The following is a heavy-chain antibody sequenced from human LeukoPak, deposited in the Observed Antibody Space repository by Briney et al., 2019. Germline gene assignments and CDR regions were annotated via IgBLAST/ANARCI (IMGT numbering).Heavy chain of an antibody. CDR1: GFTFNYYD. D-gene: IGHD3-22*01. V-gene: IGHV3-13*01. Sequence: LGGSLRLSCAVSGFTFNYYDMHWVRQAPGKRLEWVSAIRTTGDTHYPDSVKGRFAMSREDAKNSVHLQMNTLRAGDTAVYYCARGVSYYYDNSGHPGWYFDLWGRGTLVTVSS. J-gene: IGHJ2*01. CDR3: ARGVSYYYDNSGHPGWYFDL. CDR2: IRTTGDT.